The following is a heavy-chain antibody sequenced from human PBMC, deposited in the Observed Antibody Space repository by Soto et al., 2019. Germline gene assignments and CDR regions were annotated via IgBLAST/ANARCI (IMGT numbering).Heavy chain of an antibody. CDR2: MNPNSGNT. V-gene: IGHV1-8*01. CDR3: ALQGERSIRSVNCFVP. Sequence: ASVNVSCKASGYTFTIYDINWVLQATGQGLEWMGWMNPNSGNTAYAQKFQGRVTMTRNTSISTAYMELSSLGSEDTAVYYCALQGERSIRSVNCFVPWRQG. D-gene: IGHD2-21*01. CDR1: GYTFTIYD. J-gene: IGHJ5*02.